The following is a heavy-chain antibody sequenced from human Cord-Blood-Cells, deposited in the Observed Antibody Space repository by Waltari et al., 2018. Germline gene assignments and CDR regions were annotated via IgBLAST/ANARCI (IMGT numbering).Heavy chain of an antibody. J-gene: IGHJ4*02. CDR1: GYTFTSYD. Sequence: QVQLVQSGAEVKKPGASVKVSCKASGYTFTSYDINWLRPATGQGLEWMGWMNPNSGNTGYAQKFQGRVTITRNTSISTAYMELSSLRSEDTAVYYCARVPTGDLWMDYFDYWGQGTLVAVSS. D-gene: IGHD7-27*01. CDR3: ARVPTGDLWMDYFDY. V-gene: IGHV1-8*03. CDR2: MNPNSGNT.